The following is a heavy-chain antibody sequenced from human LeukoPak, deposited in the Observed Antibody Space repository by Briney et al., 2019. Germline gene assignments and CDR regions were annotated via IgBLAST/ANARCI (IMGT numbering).Heavy chain of an antibody. J-gene: IGHJ4*02. CDR2: INPNSGGT. Sequence: ASVKVSCKASGYTFTGYYMHWVRQAPGQGLEWMGWINPNSGGTNYAQKFQGRVTMTRDTSISTAYMELSRLRSDHTAVYYCARDGDYVSGRTIFDYWGQGTLVTVSS. CDR1: GYTFTGYY. CDR3: ARDGDYVSGRTIFDY. D-gene: IGHD4-17*01. V-gene: IGHV1-2*02.